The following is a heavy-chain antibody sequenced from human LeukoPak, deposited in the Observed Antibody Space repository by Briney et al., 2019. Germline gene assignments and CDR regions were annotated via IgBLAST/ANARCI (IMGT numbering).Heavy chain of an antibody. Sequence: GASVEVSCKASGYTFTSYYMHWVRQAPGQGLEWMGGIIPIFGTANYAQKFQGRVTITADESTSTAYMELSSLRSEDTAVYYCARGYSSSWHRYDYWGQGTLVTVSS. D-gene: IGHD6-13*01. CDR2: IIPIFGTA. CDR3: ARGYSSSWHRYDY. CDR1: GYTFTSYY. V-gene: IGHV1-69*13. J-gene: IGHJ4*02.